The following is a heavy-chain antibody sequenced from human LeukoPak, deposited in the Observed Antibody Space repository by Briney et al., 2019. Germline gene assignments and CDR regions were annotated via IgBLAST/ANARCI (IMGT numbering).Heavy chain of an antibody. J-gene: IGHJ4*02. CDR1: GGSISSYY. CDR2: IYYSGST. D-gene: IGHD6-13*01. Sequence: SETLSLTCTVSGGSISSYYWSWIRQPPGKGLEWLGYIYYSGSTNYNPSRKSRVTISVDTSKNQFSLKLSSVTAADTAVYYCARNRGSSWTLYYWGQGTLVTVFS. V-gene: IGHV4-59*08. CDR3: ARNRGSSWTLYY.